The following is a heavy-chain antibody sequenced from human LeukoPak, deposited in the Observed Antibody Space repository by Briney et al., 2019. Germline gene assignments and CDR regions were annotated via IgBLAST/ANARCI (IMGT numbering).Heavy chain of an antibody. CDR3: AKDFDYDFWSGYFDAFDI. D-gene: IGHD3-3*01. J-gene: IGHJ3*02. V-gene: IGHV3-48*04. Sequence: PGGSLRLSCAASGFTFSSYSMNWVRQAPGKGLEWVSYTSSSSSTIYYADSVKGRFTISRDNAKNSLYLQMNSLRAEATAVYYCAKDFDYDFWSGYFDAFDIWGQGTMVTVSS. CDR1: GFTFSSYS. CDR2: TSSSSSTI.